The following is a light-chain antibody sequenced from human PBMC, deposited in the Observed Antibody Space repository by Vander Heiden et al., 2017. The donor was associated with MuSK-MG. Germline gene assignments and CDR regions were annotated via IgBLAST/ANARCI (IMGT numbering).Light chain of an antibody. CDR1: QDISNY. CDR2: DAS. V-gene: IGKV1-33*01. J-gene: IGKJ5*01. Sequence: DIQMTQSPSSLSASVGDRVTITCQASQDISNYLNWYQQKPGKAPKLLIYDASNLETGVPSRFSGSGYGTDFTFTISSLQPEDIATYYCQQDDNLPPITFGQGTRLEIK. CDR3: QQDDNLPPIT.